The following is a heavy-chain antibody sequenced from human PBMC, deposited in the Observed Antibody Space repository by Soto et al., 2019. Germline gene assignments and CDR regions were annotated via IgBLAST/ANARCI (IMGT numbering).Heavy chain of an antibody. CDR2: IDWDDDK. D-gene: IGHD3-16*01. CDR1: GFSLSTSGMC. Sequence: SGPTLVNPTQTLTLTCTFSGFSLSTSGMCVSWIRQPPGKALEWLARIDWDDDKYYSTSLKTRLTISKDTSKNQVVLTMTNMEPVDTTPFFFPRKNLGSWKVFSPFHHWGRGTRATLS. CDR3: PRKNLGSWKVFSPFHH. J-gene: IGHJ4*02. V-gene: IGHV2-70*11.